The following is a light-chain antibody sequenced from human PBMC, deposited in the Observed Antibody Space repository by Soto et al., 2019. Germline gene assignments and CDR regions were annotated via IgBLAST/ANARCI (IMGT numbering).Light chain of an antibody. V-gene: IGLV2-14*03. CDR2: DVG. CDR3: SSFTSSATYV. J-gene: IGLJ1*01. Sequence: QSALTQPASVSGSPGQSITIFCTGTSSDVGGYKYVAWHQHHPGKAPKVMIYDVGYRPSGVSSRFSGSKSGNTASLTISGLQAEDEADYYCSSFTSSATYVFGTGTKVTVL. CDR1: SSDVGGYKY.